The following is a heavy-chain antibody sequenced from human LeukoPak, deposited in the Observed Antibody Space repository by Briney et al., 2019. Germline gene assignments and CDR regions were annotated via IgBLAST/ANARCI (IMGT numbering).Heavy chain of an antibody. J-gene: IGHJ4*02. CDR1: GFTFTSFA. CDR3: ARVTGYYDSNGYYSY. Sequence: GGSLRLSCAACGFTFTSFAMHWVRQAPGRGLEWVAAISYHGSNVFYADSVKGRFTISRDNSKNTLFLQMTSLRAEDTAVYYCARVTGYYDSNGYYSYWGQGTLVTVSS. V-gene: IGHV3-30*04. D-gene: IGHD3-22*01. CDR2: ISYHGSNV.